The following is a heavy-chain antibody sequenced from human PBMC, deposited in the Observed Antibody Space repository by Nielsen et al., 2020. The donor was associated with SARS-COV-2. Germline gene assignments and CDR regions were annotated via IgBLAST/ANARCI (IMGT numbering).Heavy chain of an antibody. V-gene: IGHV1-2*04. CDR2: INPNSGGT. CDR3: AREASSGLYDFWSGYYLRY. J-gene: IGHJ4*02. Sequence: ASVKVSCKASGYTFTGYYMHWVRQAPGQGLEWMGWINPNSGGTNYAQKFQGWVTMTRDTSISTAYMELSRLRSDDTAVYCCAREASSGLYDFWSGYYLRYWGQGTLVTVSS. CDR1: GYTFTGYY. D-gene: IGHD3-3*01.